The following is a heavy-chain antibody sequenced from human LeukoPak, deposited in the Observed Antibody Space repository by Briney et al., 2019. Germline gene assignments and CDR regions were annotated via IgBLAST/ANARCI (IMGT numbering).Heavy chain of an antibody. J-gene: IGHJ3*02. CDR3: ARDREPYYYDSSGYYYRGAFDI. CDR2: IYYSGST. D-gene: IGHD3-22*01. CDR1: GGSISSGDYY. Sequence: PSETLSLTCTVSGGSISSGDYYWSWIRQPPGKGLEWIGYIYYSGSTYYNPSLKSRVTISVDTSKNQFSLKLSSVTAADTAVYYCARDREPYYYDSSGYYYRGAFDIWGQGTMVTVSS. V-gene: IGHV4-30-4*01.